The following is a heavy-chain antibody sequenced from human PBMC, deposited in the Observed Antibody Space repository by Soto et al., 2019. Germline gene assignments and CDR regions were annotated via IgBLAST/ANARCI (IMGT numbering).Heavy chain of an antibody. V-gene: IGHV3-33*06. CDR2: IWYDGSNK. Sequence: GGSLRLSCAASGFAFSSYGMHWVRQAPGKGLEWVAVIWYDGSNKYYADSVKGRFTISRDNSKNTLYLQMNSLRAEDTAVYYCAKDRPVYYGSGSYYGYWGQGTLVTVSS. CDR1: GFAFSSYG. J-gene: IGHJ4*02. D-gene: IGHD3-10*01. CDR3: AKDRPVYYGSGSYYGY.